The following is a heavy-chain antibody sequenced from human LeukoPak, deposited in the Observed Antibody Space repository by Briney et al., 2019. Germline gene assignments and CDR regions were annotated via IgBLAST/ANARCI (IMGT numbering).Heavy chain of an antibody. CDR3: ARGHIMFAYSSSPPTDY. V-gene: IGHV4-34*01. J-gene: IGHJ4*02. CDR1: GGSFSGYY. Sequence: SETLSLTCAVYGGSFSGYYWSWIRQPPGKGLEWIGEINHSGSTNYNPSLKSRVTISVDTSKNQFSLKLSSVTAADTAVYYCARGHIMFAYSSSPPTDYWGQGTLVTVSS. D-gene: IGHD6-6*01. CDR2: INHSGST.